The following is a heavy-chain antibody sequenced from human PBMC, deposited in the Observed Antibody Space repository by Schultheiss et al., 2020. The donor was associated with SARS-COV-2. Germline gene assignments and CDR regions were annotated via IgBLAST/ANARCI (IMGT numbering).Heavy chain of an antibody. CDR1: GGTFSSYA. Sequence: KISCKASGGTFSSYAISWVRQAPGQGLEWMGGIIPIFGTANYAQKFQGRVTITADKSTSTAYMELSSLRSEDTAVYYCARDTGGNHYYYYGMDVWGQGTTVTVSS. D-gene: IGHD4-23*01. V-gene: IGHV1-69*06. J-gene: IGHJ6*02. CDR2: IIPIFGTA. CDR3: ARDTGGNHYYYYGMDV.